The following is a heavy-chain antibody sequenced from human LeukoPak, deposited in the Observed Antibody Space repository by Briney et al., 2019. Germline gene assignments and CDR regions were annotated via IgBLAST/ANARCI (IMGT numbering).Heavy chain of an antibody. CDR1: GFTFSTYS. D-gene: IGHD5-24*01. Sequence: GGSLRLSCAASGFTFSTYSMNWVRQAPGKGLEWVAVISYDGSNKYYADSVKGRFTISRDNAKNSLSLQMTSLRAEDTAVYYCVRGQDGIDNWFDPWGQGTLVTVAS. J-gene: IGHJ5*02. V-gene: IGHV3-30*03. CDR3: VRGQDGIDNWFDP. CDR2: ISYDGSNK.